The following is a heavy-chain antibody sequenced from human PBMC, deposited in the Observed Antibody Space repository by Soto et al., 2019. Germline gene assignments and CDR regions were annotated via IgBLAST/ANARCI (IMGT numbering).Heavy chain of an antibody. D-gene: IGHD3-10*01. CDR1: GFSLSTNGIA. CDR2: IYWNDTK. J-gene: IGHJ4*02. V-gene: IGHV2-5*01. Sequence: GAGPTLANPTETLTLTCTFSGFSLSTNGIAVGWIRQAPGKALEWIGIIYWNDTKRYSPSLKSRLTITKDTSKNVVVLTMTSMHPVDTATHFCGHIPYFFSSGKGSFDYWGQGSLVTVSS. CDR3: GHIPYFFSSGKGSFDY.